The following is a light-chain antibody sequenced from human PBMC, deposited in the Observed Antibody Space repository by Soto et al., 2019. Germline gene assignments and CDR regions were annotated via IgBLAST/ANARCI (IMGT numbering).Light chain of an antibody. Sequence: DIQMTQSPSSLAASVGDRVTITCRASQGIIDYLAWYQQKPGKAPKLLIYAASTLQSGVPSRFSGSGAGKDFTLTITSRQPEDVATYYCQKYDSAPRTFGQGTKVDIK. CDR1: QGIIDY. CDR3: QKYDSAPRT. J-gene: IGKJ1*01. CDR2: AAS. V-gene: IGKV1-27*01.